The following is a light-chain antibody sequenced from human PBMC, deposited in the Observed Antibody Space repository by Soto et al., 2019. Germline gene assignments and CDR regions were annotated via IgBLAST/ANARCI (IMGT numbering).Light chain of an antibody. CDR2: DAS. CDR3: QQYNSYSPWT. Sequence: DIQMTQSPSTLSASVGDRVTITCRASQSISSWLAWYQQKPGKAPKLXXYDASSLESGVPSRFSGSGSGTEFTLTISSLQPDDFATYYCQQYNSYSPWTFGQGTKVDIK. J-gene: IGKJ1*01. V-gene: IGKV1-5*01. CDR1: QSISSW.